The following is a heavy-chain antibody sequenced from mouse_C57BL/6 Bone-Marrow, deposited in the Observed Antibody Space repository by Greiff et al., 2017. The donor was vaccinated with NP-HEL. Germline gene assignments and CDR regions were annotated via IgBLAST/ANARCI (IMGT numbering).Heavy chain of an antibody. J-gene: IGHJ4*01. Sequence: QVQLQQPGTELVKPGASVKLSCKASGYTFTSYWMHWVKQRPGQGLEWIGNINPSNGGTNYNEKFKSKATLTVDKSSSTAYMQLSSLTSEDSAVYYCARCPHYYGSTHYAMDYWGQGTSVTVSS. CDR3: ARCPHYYGSTHYAMDY. CDR1: GYTFTSYW. D-gene: IGHD1-1*01. CDR2: INPSNGGT. V-gene: IGHV1-53*01.